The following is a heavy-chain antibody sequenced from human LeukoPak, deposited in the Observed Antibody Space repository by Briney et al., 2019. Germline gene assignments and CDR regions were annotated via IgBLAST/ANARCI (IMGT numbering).Heavy chain of an antibody. CDR2: VSGRGGTT. CDR1: GFTFSNYA. Sequence: GRSLRLSCAASGFTFSNYAMSWVRQAPGKGLEWVSAVSGRGGTTYYADSVKGRFTISRDNSKNTLYLQMNSLRAEDTALYYCAKDPYYDFWSDYPYYFDFWGQGTLVTVSS. CDR3: AKDPYYDFWSDYPYYFDF. V-gene: IGHV3-23*01. D-gene: IGHD3-3*01. J-gene: IGHJ4*02.